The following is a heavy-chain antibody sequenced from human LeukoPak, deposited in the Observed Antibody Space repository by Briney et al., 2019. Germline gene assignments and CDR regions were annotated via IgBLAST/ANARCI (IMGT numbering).Heavy chain of an antibody. Sequence: GESLKISCKGCGYSFTSYWIGWVREMPGKGLEWMGVIYPGDSDTRYSPSFQGQVTISADKSISTAYLQWSSLKASDTAMYYCAKTGYYGSERQTANYYFDYWDQGTLVTVSS. CDR2: IYPGDSDT. J-gene: IGHJ4*02. V-gene: IGHV5-51*01. CDR3: AKTGYYGSERQTANYYFDY. CDR1: GYSFTSYW. D-gene: IGHD3-10*01.